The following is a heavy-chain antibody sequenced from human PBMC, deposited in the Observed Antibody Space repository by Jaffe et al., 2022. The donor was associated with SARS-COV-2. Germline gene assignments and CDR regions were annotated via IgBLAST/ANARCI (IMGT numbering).Heavy chain of an antibody. CDR2: ISYDGSNK. J-gene: IGHJ6*02. Sequence: QVQLVESGGGVVQPGRSLRLSCAASGFTFSSYGMHWVRQAPGKGLEWVAVISYDGSNKYYADSVKGRFTISRDNSKNTLYLQMNSLRAEDTAVYYCAKDVRGYGDPYYGMDVWGQGTTVTVSS. V-gene: IGHV3-30*18. CDR3: AKDVRGYGDPYYGMDV. D-gene: IGHD4-17*01. CDR1: GFTFSSYG.